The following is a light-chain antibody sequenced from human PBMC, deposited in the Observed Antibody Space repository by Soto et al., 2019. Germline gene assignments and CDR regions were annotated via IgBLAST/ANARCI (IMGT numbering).Light chain of an antibody. V-gene: IGKV1-39*01. J-gene: IGKJ2*01. Sequence: DIQMTQSPSSLSASVGARVTITCRASQTFSNFLNWYQQRPGKAPKLLVYTASTLQSGVPTRFSGSGSRTDFTLTISSLQPEDSATYYCQQSYSTPYTFGQGTKLDI. CDR2: TAS. CDR3: QQSYSTPYT. CDR1: QTFSNF.